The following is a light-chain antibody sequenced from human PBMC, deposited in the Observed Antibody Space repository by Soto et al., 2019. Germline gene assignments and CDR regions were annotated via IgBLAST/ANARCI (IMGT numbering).Light chain of an antibody. CDR3: QQYLNFPIT. CDR1: QSIINW. CDR2: QAS. Sequence: DIQMTQSPSPLSASVGDRVTITCRASQSIINWLAWYQQKPGKAPRFLIHQASVLETGVPSRFSGSGSETEFALTINSLQPDDFGVYYCQQYLNFPITFGQGTRLEIK. V-gene: IGKV1-5*03. J-gene: IGKJ5*01.